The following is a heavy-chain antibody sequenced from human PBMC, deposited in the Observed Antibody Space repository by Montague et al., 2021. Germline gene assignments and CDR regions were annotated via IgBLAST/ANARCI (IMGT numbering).Heavy chain of an antibody. CDR3: AHRSSTSLIDC. J-gene: IGHJ4*02. Sequence: PALVKPTQTLTLTCTFSGFSLSTNGAGVVWFRQHPGKALDWLALIYWDDDKRYSPSLKNRLTVTKDTSKNQVVLTVTNMDPVGTATYYCAHRSSTSLIDCWGQGTLVTVSS. V-gene: IGHV2-5*02. CDR2: IYWDDDK. D-gene: IGHD2-2*01. CDR1: GFSLSTNGAG.